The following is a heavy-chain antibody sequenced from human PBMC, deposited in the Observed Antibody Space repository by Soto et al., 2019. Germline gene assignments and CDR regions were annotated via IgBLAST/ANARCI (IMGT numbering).Heavy chain of an antibody. D-gene: IGHD1-26*01. Sequence: SETLSLTCAVYGGSFSGYYWSWIRQPPGKGLEWIGEINHSGSTNYNPSLKSRVTISVDTSKNQFSLKLSSVTAADTAVYYCAREGWELIGYYYYGMHVWGQGNTVTVSS. CDR3: AREGWELIGYYYYGMHV. J-gene: IGHJ6*02. V-gene: IGHV4-34*01. CDR2: INHSGST. CDR1: GGSFSGYY.